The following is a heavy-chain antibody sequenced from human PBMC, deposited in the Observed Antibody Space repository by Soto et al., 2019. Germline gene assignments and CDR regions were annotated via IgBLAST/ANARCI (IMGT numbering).Heavy chain of an antibody. J-gene: IGHJ4*02. D-gene: IGHD7-27*01. V-gene: IGHV4-30-4*01. Sequence: QVQLQESGPGLVKPSQTLSLTCTVSGGSISSGDYYWSWIRQPPGKGLEWIGYIYYSGSTYYNPSLKRRVTISVDTSKNQFSLKLGSVTAADTAVYYCARASGDGNYVDYWGQGTLVTVSS. CDR3: ARASGDGNYVDY. CDR2: IYYSGST. CDR1: GGSISSGDYY.